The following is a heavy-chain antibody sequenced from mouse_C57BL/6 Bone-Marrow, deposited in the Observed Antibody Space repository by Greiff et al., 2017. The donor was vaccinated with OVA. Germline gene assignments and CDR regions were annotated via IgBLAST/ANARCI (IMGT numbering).Heavy chain of an antibody. CDR3: ARLNDYDWFAY. J-gene: IGHJ3*01. CDR1: GFTFSDYG. D-gene: IGHD2-4*01. CDR2: ISSGSSTI. V-gene: IGHV5-17*01. Sequence: VQLKESGGGLVKPGGSLKLSCAASGFTFSDYGMHWVRQAPEKGLEWVAYISSGSSTIYYADTVKGRFTISRDNAKNTLFLQMTSLRSEDTAMYYCARLNDYDWFAYWGQGTLVTVSA.